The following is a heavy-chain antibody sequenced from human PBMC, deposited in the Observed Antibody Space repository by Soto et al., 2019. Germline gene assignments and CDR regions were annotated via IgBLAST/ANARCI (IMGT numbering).Heavy chain of an antibody. D-gene: IGHD6-13*01. CDR1: GFTFNHYG. J-gene: IGHJ3*01. CDR2: ISNDGSDK. Sequence: QVQLVESGGGVVQPGRSLGLSCAASGFTFNHYGMHWVRQAPGKGLEWVVAISNDGSDKYYADSVKGRLTISRDNSKNTLYLQMNSLRAEDTAVYYCAKDQGIAASHGIDWGQGTMVTVSS. CDR3: AKDQGIAASHGID. V-gene: IGHV3-30*18.